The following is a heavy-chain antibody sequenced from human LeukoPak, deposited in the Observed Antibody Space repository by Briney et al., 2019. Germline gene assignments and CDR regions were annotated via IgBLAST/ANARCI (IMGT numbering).Heavy chain of an antibody. CDR1: GFTFSIYW. Sequence: GGSLRLSCAASGFTFSIYWMHWVRQAPEKGLVWVSRINSDGSSTSYADSVKGRFTISRDNAKNTLYLQMNSLRAEDTAVYYCARDPKRGTFDYWGQGTLVTVSS. J-gene: IGHJ4*02. V-gene: IGHV3-74*01. CDR3: ARDPKRGTFDY. D-gene: IGHD7-27*01. CDR2: INSDGSST.